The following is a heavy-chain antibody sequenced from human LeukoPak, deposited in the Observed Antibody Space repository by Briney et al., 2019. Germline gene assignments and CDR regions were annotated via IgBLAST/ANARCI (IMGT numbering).Heavy chain of an antibody. D-gene: IGHD5-18*01. CDR1: GFTLNNYA. CDR2: IKADGGEK. V-gene: IGHV3-7*03. CDR3: AKVAGYSYVGVYYFDY. J-gene: IGHJ4*02. Sequence: PGGSLRLSCAASGFTLNNYAMSWVRQTPGKGLEWVAKIKADGGEKDHVASVKGRFTISRDNAKNTLYLQMNSLRAEDTAVYYCAKVAGYSYVGVYYFDYWGQGTLVTVSS.